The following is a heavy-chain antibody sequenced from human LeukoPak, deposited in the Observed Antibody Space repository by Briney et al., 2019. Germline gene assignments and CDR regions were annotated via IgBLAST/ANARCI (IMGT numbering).Heavy chain of an antibody. V-gene: IGHV3-33*01. CDR2: IWYDGSNK. CDR1: GFTFSSYG. CDR3: ARDTESGSRYFDFHDAFDI. D-gene: IGHD3-9*01. J-gene: IGHJ3*02. Sequence: PGGSLRLSCAASGFTFSSYGMHWVRQAPGKGLEWVAVIWYDGSNKYYADSVKGRFTISRDNSENTLYLQMNSLRAEDTAVYYCARDTESGSRYFDFHDAFDIWGQGTMVTVSS.